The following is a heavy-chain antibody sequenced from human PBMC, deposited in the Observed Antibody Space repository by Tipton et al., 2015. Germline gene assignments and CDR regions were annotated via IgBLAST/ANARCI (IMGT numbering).Heavy chain of an antibody. CDR3: ARDRDDVDWYAIDY. CDR2: VHYSGNT. V-gene: IGHV4-31*03. Sequence: TLSLTCTVSGDSIRSGGGYWSWIRQHPGKGLEWIGYVHYSGNTYFNPSLKSRATISLDGSQNQFSLRLTSVTAADTAVYYCARDRDDVDWYAIDYWGQGTLVTVSS. J-gene: IGHJ4*02. CDR1: GDSIRSGGGY. D-gene: IGHD6-13*01.